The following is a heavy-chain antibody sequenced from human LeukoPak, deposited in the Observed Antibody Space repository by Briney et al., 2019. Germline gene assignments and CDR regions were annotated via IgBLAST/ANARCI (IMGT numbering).Heavy chain of an antibody. CDR1: GGTFSSYA. CDR2: IIPIFGTA. CDR3: ARQDIVVVVAATPTTYYYYGMDV. Sequence: SVKVSCKASGGTFSSYAISWVRQAPGQGLEWMGGIIPIFGTANYAQKFQGRVTITADESTSTAYMELSSLRSEDTAVYYCARQDIVVVVAATPTTYYYYGMDVWGQGTAVTVSS. V-gene: IGHV1-69*13. D-gene: IGHD2-15*01. J-gene: IGHJ6*02.